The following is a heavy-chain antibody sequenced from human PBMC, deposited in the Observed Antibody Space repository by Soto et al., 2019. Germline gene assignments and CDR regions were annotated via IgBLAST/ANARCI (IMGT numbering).Heavy chain of an antibody. D-gene: IGHD3-10*01. J-gene: IGHJ4*02. V-gene: IGHV4-59*01. CDR2: IYYLGST. Sequence: ETLSDTYSVSGGSMSQYFWSWIRQSPGKGLEWIGYIYYLGSTDYNPSLKSRVTISVDTSKRQFSLRLTSVTAADTAVYYCARDGYDGSGSPYPAYWGPGTQVTVS. CDR3: ARDGYDGSGSPYPAY. CDR1: GGSMSQYF.